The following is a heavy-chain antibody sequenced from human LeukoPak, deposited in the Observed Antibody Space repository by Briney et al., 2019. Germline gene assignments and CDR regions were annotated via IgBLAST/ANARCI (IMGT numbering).Heavy chain of an antibody. Sequence: TSETLSLTCTVSGGSISSSSYYWGWIRQPPGKGLEWIGSIYYSGSTYYNPSLKSRVTISVDTSKNQFSLKLSSVTAADTAVYYCARGVVAATTGYNWSDPWGQGTLVTVSS. CDR2: IYYSGST. J-gene: IGHJ5*02. CDR3: ARGVVAATTGYNWSDP. D-gene: IGHD2-15*01. CDR1: GGSISSSSYY. V-gene: IGHV4-39*01.